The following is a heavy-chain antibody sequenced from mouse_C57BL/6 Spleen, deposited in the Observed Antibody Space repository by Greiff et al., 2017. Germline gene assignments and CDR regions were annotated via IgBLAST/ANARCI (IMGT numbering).Heavy chain of an antibody. CDR3: ARFAYYGSSPYYAKDC. V-gene: IGHV3-6*01. CDR2: ISYDGSN. D-gene: IGHD1-1*01. J-gene: IGHJ4*01. Sequence: EVQVVESGPGLVKPSQSLSLTCSVTGYSITSGYYWNWIRQFPGNKLEWMGYISYDGSNNYNPSLKNRTSITPDTSENQFFLKLNSVTTEDSATYYCARFAYYGSSPYYAKDCWGQVTSVTVYS. CDR1: GYSITSGYY.